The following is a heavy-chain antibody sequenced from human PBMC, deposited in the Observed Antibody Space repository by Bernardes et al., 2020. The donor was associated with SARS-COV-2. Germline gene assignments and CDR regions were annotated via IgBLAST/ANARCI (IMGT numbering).Heavy chain of an antibody. CDR2: ISRNSSYV. CDR3: ARDRVMDV. V-gene: IGHV3-21*06. Sequence: GGPLRFCCAACGFTFSRCSMSWVHQPPGKGLEWVSSISRNSSYVYYADSVKGRFTISRDNAKNSLYLQMNSLRAEDTAVYYCARDRVMDVWGPGTTVTVSS. J-gene: IGHJ6*02. CDR1: GFTFSRCS.